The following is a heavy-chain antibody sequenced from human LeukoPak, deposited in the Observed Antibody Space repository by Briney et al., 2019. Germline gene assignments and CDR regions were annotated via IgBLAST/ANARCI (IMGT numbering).Heavy chain of an antibody. J-gene: IGHJ4*02. V-gene: IGHV4-4*09. CDR3: ARHVYDSSGYPGRYFDY. CDR2: IHTSGST. Sequence: PSETLSLTCAVSGGSISSYYRSWIRQPPGKGLEWVGYIHTSGSTNYHPSPKSRVTISVETSKNQFSLKLKQASPDATAVYYCARHVYDSSGYPGRYFDYWGQGTVVTLSS. D-gene: IGHD3-22*01. CDR1: GGSISSYY.